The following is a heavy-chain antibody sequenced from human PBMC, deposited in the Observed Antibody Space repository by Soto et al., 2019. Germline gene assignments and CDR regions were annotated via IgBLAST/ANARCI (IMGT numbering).Heavy chain of an antibody. CDR2: ISSTTNYI. V-gene: IGHV3-21*06. Sequence: GRCMRLSCAPSRFTFTRYSMNWVRQVQGKGLEWVSSISSTTNYIYYGDSMKGRFTISRDNATNSLYLEMNSLRAEDAAVYYCARESEDLTSNFDYWGQGTLGTVSS. CDR3: ARESEDLTSNFDY. J-gene: IGHJ4*02. CDR1: RFTFTRYS.